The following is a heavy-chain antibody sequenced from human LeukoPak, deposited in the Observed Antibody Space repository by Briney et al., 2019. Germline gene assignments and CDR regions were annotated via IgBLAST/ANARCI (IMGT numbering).Heavy chain of an antibody. CDR2: ISGSGGST. J-gene: IGHJ3*02. CDR1: GFTFSSYA. CDR3: AKEEMATITALDAFDI. V-gene: IGHV3-23*01. Sequence: SGGSLRLSCAASGFTFSSYAMSWVRQAPGKGLEWVSAISGSGGSTYYADSVKGRFTISRDNSKNPPYLQMNSLRAEATAVYYCAKEEMATITALDAFDIWGQGTMVTVSS. D-gene: IGHD5-24*01.